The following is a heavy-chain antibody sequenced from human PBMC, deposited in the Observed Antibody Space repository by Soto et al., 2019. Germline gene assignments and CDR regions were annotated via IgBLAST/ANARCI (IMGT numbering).Heavy chain of an antibody. CDR1: GCTFTTYF. D-gene: IGHD2-2*01. V-gene: IGHV1-46*01. CDR3: ARGSYASNVFIMDV. CDR2: INPTGGDT. J-gene: IGHJ6*02. Sequence: ASVKVSCKASGCTFTTYFMHWVRQAPGQGFEWLGRINPTGGDTVYAQKFQGRVTVTKDTSTSTVFIELGSLTPKDTAVYYCARGSYASNVFIMDVWGQGTPVTVSS.